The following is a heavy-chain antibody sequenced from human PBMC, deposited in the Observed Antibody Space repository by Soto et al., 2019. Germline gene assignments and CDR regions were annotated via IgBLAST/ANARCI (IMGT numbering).Heavy chain of an antibody. J-gene: IGHJ6*02. D-gene: IGHD2-2*01. CDR1: GGSFSGYY. Sequence: SETLSLTCAVYGGSFSGYYWSWIRQPPGKGLEWIGEINHSGSTNYNPSLKSRVTISVDTSKNQFSLKLSSVTAADTAVYYCARARHLGYCSSTSCYAVSGYYYYGMDVWGQGTTVTVSS. V-gene: IGHV4-34*01. CDR3: ARARHLGYCSSTSCYAVSGYYYYGMDV. CDR2: INHSGST.